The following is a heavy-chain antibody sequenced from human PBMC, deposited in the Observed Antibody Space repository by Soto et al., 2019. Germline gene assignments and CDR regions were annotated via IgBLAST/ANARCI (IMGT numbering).Heavy chain of an antibody. CDR3: AKQQGPGTPYYYMDV. CDR2: IRGSGDRT. CDR1: GFTFSSYA. V-gene: IGHV3-23*01. Sequence: PGGSLRLSCAASGFTFSSYAMSWVRQAPGKGLEWVSVIRGSGDRTYYADTVKGRFTISRDNSKNTLYMQMNTLRAEDTAVYYCAKQQGPGTPYYYMDVWGKGTTVTVSS. D-gene: IGHD1-1*01. J-gene: IGHJ6*03.